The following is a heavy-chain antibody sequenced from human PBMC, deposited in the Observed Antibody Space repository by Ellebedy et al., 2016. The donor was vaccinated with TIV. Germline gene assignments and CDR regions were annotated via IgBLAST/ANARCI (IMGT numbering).Heavy chain of an antibody. Sequence: GGSLRLSXAASGFTFSSYWMSWVRQAPGKGLEWVANIKQDGSEKYYVDSVKGRFTISRDNAKNSLYLQMNSLRAEDTAVYYCARDAGPWYSSSWYPDWYFDLWGRGTLVTVSS. CDR2: IKQDGSEK. D-gene: IGHD6-13*01. J-gene: IGHJ2*01. V-gene: IGHV3-7*01. CDR1: GFTFSSYW. CDR3: ARDAGPWYSSSWYPDWYFDL.